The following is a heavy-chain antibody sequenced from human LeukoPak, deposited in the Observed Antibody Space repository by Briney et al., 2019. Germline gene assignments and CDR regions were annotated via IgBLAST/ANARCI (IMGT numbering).Heavy chain of an antibody. V-gene: IGHV4-59*11. CDR2: FSYSGRT. Sequence: PSETLSLTCTVSGASISSHYWSWIRQPPGKGLEWIGGFSYSGRTNYNPSLKSRVTISAETSKHQFSLKLSSVTAADTAVYYCARAGGVNDTPMDLDYWGQGILVTVSS. CDR3: ARAGGVNDTPMDLDY. CDR1: GASISSHY. J-gene: IGHJ4*02. D-gene: IGHD5-18*01.